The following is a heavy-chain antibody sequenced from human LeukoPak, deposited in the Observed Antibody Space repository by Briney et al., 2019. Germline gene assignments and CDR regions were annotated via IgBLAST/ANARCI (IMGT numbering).Heavy chain of an antibody. CDR2: INSDGSST. D-gene: IGHD6-19*01. CDR1: GFTFSSYV. V-gene: IGHV3-74*01. Sequence: GGSLRLSCAASGFTFSSYVMHWVRQAPGKGLVWVSRINSDGSSTSYADSVKGRFTISRDNAKNTLYLQMNSLRAEDTAVYYCATIAVAGTFDYWGQGTLVTVSS. J-gene: IGHJ4*02. CDR3: ATIAVAGTFDY.